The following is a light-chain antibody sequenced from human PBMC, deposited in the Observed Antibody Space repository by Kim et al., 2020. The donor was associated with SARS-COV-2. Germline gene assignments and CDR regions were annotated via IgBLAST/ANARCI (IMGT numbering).Light chain of an antibody. V-gene: IGLV1-40*01. CDR2: GNS. CDR1: SSNIGAGYD. J-gene: IGLJ1*01. CDR3: QSYDSSLSALYV. Sequence: VTISCTGSSSNIGAGYDVRWYQQLPGTAPKLLIYGNSNRPSGVPDRFSGSKSGTSASLAITGLQAEDEADYYCQSYDSSLSALYVFGTGTKVTVL.